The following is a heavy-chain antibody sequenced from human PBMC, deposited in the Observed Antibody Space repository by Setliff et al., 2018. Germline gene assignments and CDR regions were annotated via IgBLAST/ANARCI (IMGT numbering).Heavy chain of an antibody. CDR3: TTDPPAITIFGVVPYYFDY. D-gene: IGHD3-3*01. J-gene: IGHJ4*02. V-gene: IGHV3-48*01. CDR2: IRNDGATT. CDR1: GFTFSSDP. Sequence: PGGSLRLSCAASGFTFSSDPMNWVRQAPGKGLEWLSNIRNDGATTSYADSVKGRFTISRDNVKNSLFLQMNSLRAEDTAVYYCTTDPPAITIFGVVPYYFDYWGQGTLVTVSS.